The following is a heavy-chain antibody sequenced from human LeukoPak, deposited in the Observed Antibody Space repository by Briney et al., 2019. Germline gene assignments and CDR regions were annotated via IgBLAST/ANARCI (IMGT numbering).Heavy chain of an antibody. CDR3: ARTDENFISGSSPNNGFAP. CDR2: ISAYNGNT. J-gene: IGHJ5*02. CDR1: GYTFTSYG. Sequence: ASVKVSCKASGYTFTSYGISWVRQAPGQGLEWMGWISAYNGNTNYAQKLQGRVTMTTDTSTSTAYMELRSLRSDDTAVYYCARTDENFISGSSPNNGFAPGGQGPLVTVPS. V-gene: IGHV1-18*01. D-gene: IGHD1-26*01.